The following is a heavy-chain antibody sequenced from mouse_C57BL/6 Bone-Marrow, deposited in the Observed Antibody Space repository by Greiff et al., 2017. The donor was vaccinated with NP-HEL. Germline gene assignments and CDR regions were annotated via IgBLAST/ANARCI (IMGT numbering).Heavy chain of an antibody. J-gene: IGHJ4*01. Sequence: EVQLQQSGPELVKPGASVKIPCKASGYTFTDYNMDWVKQSHGKSLEWIGDINPNNGGTIYNQKFKGKATLTVDKSSSTAYMELRSLTSEDTAVYYCARRDGNYDYYAMDYWGQGTSVTVSS. CDR1: GYTFTDYN. V-gene: IGHV1-18*01. D-gene: IGHD2-1*01. CDR3: ARRDGNYDYYAMDY. CDR2: INPNNGGT.